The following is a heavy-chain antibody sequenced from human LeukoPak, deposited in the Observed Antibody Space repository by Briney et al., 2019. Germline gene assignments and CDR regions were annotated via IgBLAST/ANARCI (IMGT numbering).Heavy chain of an antibody. CDR3: ARVRRTGLLEWLF. J-gene: IGHJ4*02. CDR1: GYTFTDHF. D-gene: IGHD3-3*01. Sequence: ASVKVSCKASGYTFTDHFMHWVRQAPGQGLEWMGWINPNSSDTKYAQMFQGRVTMTRDTSTSTAYMELNGLRSDDTAVYYCARVRRTGLLEWLFWGQGTLVTVSS. CDR2: INPNSSDT. V-gene: IGHV1-2*02.